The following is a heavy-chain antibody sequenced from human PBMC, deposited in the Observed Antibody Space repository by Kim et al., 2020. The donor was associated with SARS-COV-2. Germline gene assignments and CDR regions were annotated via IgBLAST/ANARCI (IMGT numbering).Heavy chain of an antibody. CDR3: ARDLLVGATSYGMDV. Sequence: GGSLRLSCAASGFTFSSYGMHWVRQAPGKGLEWVAVIWYDGSNKYYADSVKGRFTISRDNSNNTLYLQMNSLRAEDTAVYYCARDLLVGATSYGMDVWGQGTTVTVSS. V-gene: IGHV3-33*01. D-gene: IGHD1-26*01. CDR1: GFTFSSYG. J-gene: IGHJ6*02. CDR2: IWYDGSNK.